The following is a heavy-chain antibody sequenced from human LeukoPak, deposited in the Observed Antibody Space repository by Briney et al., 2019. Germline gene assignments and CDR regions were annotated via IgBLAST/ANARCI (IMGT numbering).Heavy chain of an antibody. J-gene: IGHJ4*02. V-gene: IGHV1-2*06. CDR1: GYTFTGYY. Sequence: ASVKVSCKASGYTFTGYYMHWVRQAPGQGLEWMGRINPNSGGTNYAQKFQGRVTMTRDTSISTAYMELSRLRSDDTAVYYCARGARPDGYNLRIDCWGQGTLVTVSS. D-gene: IGHD5-24*01. CDR2: INPNSGGT. CDR3: ARGARPDGYNLRIDC.